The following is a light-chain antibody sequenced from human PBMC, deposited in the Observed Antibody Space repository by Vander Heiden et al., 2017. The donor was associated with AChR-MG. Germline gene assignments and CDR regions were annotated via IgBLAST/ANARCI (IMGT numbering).Light chain of an antibody. Sequence: DIQMTQSPSTLSASVGDRVTITCRASQSISDWLAWYQQKPGKAPKLLIYKASNLESGVPSRFSGSGSGTEFALTISSLQPDDFATYYCQHDKSFPLTFGGRTKVEI. CDR1: QSISDW. J-gene: IGKJ4*01. CDR2: KAS. CDR3: QHDKSFPLT. V-gene: IGKV1-5*03.